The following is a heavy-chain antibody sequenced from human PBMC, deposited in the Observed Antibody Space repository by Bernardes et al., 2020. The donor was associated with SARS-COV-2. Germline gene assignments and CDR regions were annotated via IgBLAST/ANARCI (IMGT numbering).Heavy chain of an antibody. CDR1: GFTFSSYW. Sequence: GGSLRLSCAASGFTFSSYWMSWVRQAPGKGLEWVANIKQDGSEKYYVDSVKGRFTISRDNAKNSLYLQMNSLRAEDTAVYYCARAEDSSGWYYSSQYYFDYWGQGTLVTVSS. D-gene: IGHD6-19*01. J-gene: IGHJ4*02. V-gene: IGHV3-7*01. CDR3: ARAEDSSGWYYSSQYYFDY. CDR2: IKQDGSEK.